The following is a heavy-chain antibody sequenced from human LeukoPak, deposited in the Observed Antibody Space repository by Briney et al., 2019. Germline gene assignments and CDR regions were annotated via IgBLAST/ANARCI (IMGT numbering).Heavy chain of an antibody. CDR2: IYYSGST. V-gene: IGHV4-31*03. Sequence: PSQTLSLTCTVSGGSISSGGYYWSWIRQHPGKGLEWIGYIYYSGSTYYNPPLKSRVTISVDTSKNQFSLKLSSVTAADTAVYYCARGGDSDWFDPWGQGTLVTVSS. J-gene: IGHJ5*02. CDR3: ARGGDSDWFDP. D-gene: IGHD2-21*02. CDR1: GGSISSGGYY.